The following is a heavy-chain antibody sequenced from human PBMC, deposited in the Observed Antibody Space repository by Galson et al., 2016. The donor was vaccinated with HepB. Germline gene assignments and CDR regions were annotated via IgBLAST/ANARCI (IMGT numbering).Heavy chain of an antibody. Sequence: SLRLSCAASGFTFSTHYMSWVRQAPGKGLEWVSLVYSVGSTYYADSVKGRFTISRDNSQNTLYLQMNSLRAEDTAVYYWSRDERSGTTGAYWGQGTLVTVSS. D-gene: IGHD1-7*01. CDR2: VYSVGST. CDR3: SRDERSGTTGAY. V-gene: IGHV3-53*01. J-gene: IGHJ4*02. CDR1: GFTFSTHY.